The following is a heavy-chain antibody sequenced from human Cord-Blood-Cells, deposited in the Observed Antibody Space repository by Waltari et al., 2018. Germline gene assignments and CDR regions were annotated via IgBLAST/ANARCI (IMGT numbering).Heavy chain of an antibody. V-gene: IGHV1-2*02. J-gene: IGHJ4*02. CDR1: GYTFTGSH. D-gene: IGHD1-26*01. Sequence: QVQLVQSGAEVKKPGASVKVSCKASGYTFTGSHMHWLRQAPGQGLEWMGWINPNSGGTNYAQKFQGRVTMTRDTSISTAYMELSRLRSDDTAVYYCAREISAGSPNFDYWGQGTLVTVSS. CDR2: INPNSGGT. CDR3: AREISAGSPNFDY.